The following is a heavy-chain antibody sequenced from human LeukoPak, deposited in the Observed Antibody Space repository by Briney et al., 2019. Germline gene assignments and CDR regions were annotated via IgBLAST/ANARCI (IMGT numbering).Heavy chain of an antibody. J-gene: IGHJ5*02. CDR1: GGSLSGYY. Sequence: SETLSLTCSVYGGSLSGYYWSWIRQPPGKGLEWIGEIKYSGNTNYNPSLKSRVTMSVDMSKNQISLKLNSVTAADTAVYYCARDPRTTTSRNWFDPWGQGTLVTVSA. D-gene: IGHD1/OR15-1a*01. CDR3: ARDPRTTTSRNWFDP. V-gene: IGHV4-34*01. CDR2: IKYSGNT.